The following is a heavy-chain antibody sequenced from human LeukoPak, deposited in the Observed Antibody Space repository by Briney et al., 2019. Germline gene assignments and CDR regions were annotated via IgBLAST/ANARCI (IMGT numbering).Heavy chain of an antibody. Sequence: SETLSLTCTVSGGSISSYYWSWIRQPPGKGLEWIGYIYYSGSTNYNPSLKSRVTISVDTSKNQFSLKFNSVTAADTAVFYCARHGTMFYSDSGSPDDTFHIWGQGTMVTVSS. D-gene: IGHD3-10*01. V-gene: IGHV4-59*08. CDR1: GGSISSYY. J-gene: IGHJ3*02. CDR2: IYYSGST. CDR3: ARHGTMFYSDSGSPDDTFHI.